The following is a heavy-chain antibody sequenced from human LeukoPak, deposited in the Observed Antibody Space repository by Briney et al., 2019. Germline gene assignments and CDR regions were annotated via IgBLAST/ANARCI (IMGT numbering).Heavy chain of an antibody. J-gene: IGHJ6*02. D-gene: IGHD5-24*01. CDR1: GFTFSSYE. V-gene: IGHV3-48*03. Sequence: GGSLRLSCAASGFTFSSYEMTWVRQAPGKGLEWVSNISSSDTTIHYADSVKGRFTISRDNARNSLYLQMNSLRAEDTAVYYCARSRRDNYYYYYGMDVWGQGTTVTVS. CDR3: ARSRRDNYYYYYGMDV. CDR2: ISSSDTTI.